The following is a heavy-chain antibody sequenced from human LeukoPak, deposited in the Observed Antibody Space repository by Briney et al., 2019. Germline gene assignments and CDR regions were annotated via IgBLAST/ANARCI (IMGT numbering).Heavy chain of an antibody. D-gene: IGHD2-15*01. CDR1: GFTFSSYA. J-gene: IGHJ4*02. Sequence: PGRSLRLSCAASGFTFSSYAMHWVRQAPGKGLAWVAVISYNGSNKYYADPVKGRFTISRDNSKNTLYLQMNSLRAEDTAVYYCARDVKSILLIVVVVAATYYFDYWGQGTLVTVSS. CDR3: ARDVKSILLIVVVVAATYYFDY. CDR2: ISYNGSNK. V-gene: IGHV3-30-3*01.